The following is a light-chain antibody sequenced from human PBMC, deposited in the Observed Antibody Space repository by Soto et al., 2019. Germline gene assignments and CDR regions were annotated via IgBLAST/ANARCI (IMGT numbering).Light chain of an antibody. J-gene: IGKJ1*01. CDR2: AAS. CDR1: QSISSY. CDR3: QQSYSTLWT. Sequence: DIHMAQSPSSLSASVLDIVTVTFLASQSISSYLNWYQQKPGKAPKLLIYAASSLQSGVPSRFSGSGSGTDFTLTISSLQPEDFATYYCQQSYSTLWTFGQGTKVDIK. V-gene: IGKV1-39*01.